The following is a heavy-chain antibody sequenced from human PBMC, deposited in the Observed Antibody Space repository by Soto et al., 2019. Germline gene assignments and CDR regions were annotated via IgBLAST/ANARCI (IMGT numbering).Heavy chain of an antibody. J-gene: IGHJ4*02. CDR2: TYYRSKWYY. Sequence: SQTLSLTCAISGDSVSTNSAAWNWIRQSPSRGLEWLGRTYYRSKWYYDYAVSVKSRITINPDTSKNQFSLQLNSVTPEDTAVYFCARDPDSSGWFGLAYWGQGTLVTVSS. CDR3: ARDPDSSGWFGLAY. V-gene: IGHV6-1*01. D-gene: IGHD6-19*01. CDR1: GDSVSTNSAA.